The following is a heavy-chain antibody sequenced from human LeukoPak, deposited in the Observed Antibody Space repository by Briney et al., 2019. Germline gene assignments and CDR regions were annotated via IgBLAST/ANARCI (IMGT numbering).Heavy chain of an antibody. V-gene: IGHV4-39*07. J-gene: IGHJ4*02. D-gene: IGHD2-15*01. CDR2: SYYSGST. CDR3: ARDQGYCSGGSCHYFDY. Sequence: WSGSSYYSGSTYCTPSLKSRVTISVDTSKNQSSLKLSSVTAADPAVYYCARDQGYCSGGSCHYFDYWGQGTLVTVSS.